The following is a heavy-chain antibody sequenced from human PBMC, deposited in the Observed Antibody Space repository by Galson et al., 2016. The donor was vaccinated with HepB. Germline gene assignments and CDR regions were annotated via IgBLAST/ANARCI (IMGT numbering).Heavy chain of an antibody. V-gene: IGHV1-18*01. D-gene: IGHD4-23*01. CDR3: ARRGGNSDFDY. CDR2: SSPYNNNT. J-gene: IGHJ4*02. CDR1: GYTFTSYG. Sequence: SVKVSCKASGYTFTSYGISWVRQAPGQGLEWMGWSSPYNNNTNYDHIMYGRVTMTTDTSTRTAYMELTSLTSADTAVYYCARRGGNSDFDYWGQGTLVTVSS.